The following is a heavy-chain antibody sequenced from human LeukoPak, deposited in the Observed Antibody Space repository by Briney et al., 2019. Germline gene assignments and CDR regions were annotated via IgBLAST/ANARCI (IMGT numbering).Heavy chain of an antibody. J-gene: IGHJ5*02. CDR1: GYTFTSYG. CDR2: INPNSGGT. D-gene: IGHD3-10*01. CDR3: ARRKRSGVVDP. V-gene: IGHV1-2*02. Sequence: ASVKVSCKASGYTFTSYGISWVRQAPGQVLEWMGWINPNSGGTNYAQKFQGRVTMTRDTSISTAYMELSRLRSDDTAVYYCARRKRSGVVDPWGQGTLVTVSS.